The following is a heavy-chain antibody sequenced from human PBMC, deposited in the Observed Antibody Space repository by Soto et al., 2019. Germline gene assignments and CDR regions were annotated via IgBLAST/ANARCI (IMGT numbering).Heavy chain of an antibody. CDR3: ARGGSFQSNRRFDY. D-gene: IGHD1-26*01. V-gene: IGHV3-7*03. CDR2: IRHDGSEK. CDR1: GFTFSDYW. Sequence: GGSLRLSCTASGFTFSDYWMSWVRQAPGRGLEWVANIRHDGSEKYYVDSVRGRFTMSGDNARKSLDLQMNSLRADDTAVYYCARGGSFQSNRRFDYWGQGTLVTVS. J-gene: IGHJ4*02.